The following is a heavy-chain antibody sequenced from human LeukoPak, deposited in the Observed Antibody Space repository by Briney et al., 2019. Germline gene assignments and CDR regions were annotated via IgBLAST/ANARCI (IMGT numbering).Heavy chain of an antibody. V-gene: IGHV3-48*04. J-gene: IGHJ4*02. CDR3: AREPPGYYFDY. CDR1: GFTFSSYA. Sequence: GGSLRLSCAASGFTFSSYAMSWVRQAPGKGLEWVSYISSSGSTIYYADSVKGRFTISRDNAKNSLYLQMNSLRAEDTAVYYCAREPPGYYFDYWGQGTLVTVSS. CDR2: ISSSGSTI.